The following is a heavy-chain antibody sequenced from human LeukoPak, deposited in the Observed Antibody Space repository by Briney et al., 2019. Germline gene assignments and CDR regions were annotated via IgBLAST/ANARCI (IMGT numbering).Heavy chain of an antibody. Sequence: ASVKVSCEASGGTFSSYAISWVRQAPGQGLEWMGWINPNSGGTNYAQKFQGWVTMTRDTSISTAYMELSRLRSDDTAVYYCARADLYYYGMDVWGKGTTVTVSS. J-gene: IGHJ6*04. CDR3: ARADLYYYGMDV. CDR2: INPNSGGT. CDR1: GGTFSSYA. V-gene: IGHV1-2*04.